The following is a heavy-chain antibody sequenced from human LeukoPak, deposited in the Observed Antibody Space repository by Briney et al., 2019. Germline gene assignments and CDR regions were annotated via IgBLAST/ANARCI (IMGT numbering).Heavy chain of an antibody. Sequence: GGSLRLSCAASGFTFSSYRMSWVRQAPGKGLEWVSSISSSSSYIYYADSVKGRFTISRDNAKNTLYLQMNSLRAEDTAVYYCAKAGSGYDILTGFFRGTPYWGQGTLVTVSS. CDR3: AKAGSGYDILTGFFRGTPY. J-gene: IGHJ4*02. CDR2: ISSSSSYI. V-gene: IGHV3-21*01. CDR1: GFTFSSYR. D-gene: IGHD3-9*01.